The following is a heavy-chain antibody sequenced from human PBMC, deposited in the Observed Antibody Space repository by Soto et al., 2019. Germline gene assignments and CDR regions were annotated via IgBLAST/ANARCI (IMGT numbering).Heavy chain of an antibody. D-gene: IGHD2-21*01. V-gene: IGHV4-4*02. CDR2: IYHSGST. Sequence: QVQLQESGPGLVKPSGTLSLTCAVSGGSISSSNWWSWVRQPPGKGLEWIGEIYHSGSTNYNPSLKSRVTIPVDKSKNQFSLTLSSVTAADTAVYYCARVLAVTEWYFDLWGRGTLVTVFS. CDR1: GGSISSSNW. J-gene: IGHJ2*01. CDR3: ARVLAVTEWYFDL.